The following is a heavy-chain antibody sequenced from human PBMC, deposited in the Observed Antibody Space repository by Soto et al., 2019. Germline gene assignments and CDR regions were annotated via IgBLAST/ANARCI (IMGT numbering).Heavy chain of an antibody. J-gene: IGHJ4*02. Sequence: ASVKVSCKASGYSFTSLDINWVRQTAGQGLEWMGWMQPSTGRTGYAQKFQDRATMTRDTSINTAYMELTTLTSDDTAFYYCARGVSAGVDYWGQGTLVTVSS. CDR3: ARGVSAGVDY. CDR1: GYSFTSLD. V-gene: IGHV1-8*01. CDR2: MQPSTGRT. D-gene: IGHD1-26*01.